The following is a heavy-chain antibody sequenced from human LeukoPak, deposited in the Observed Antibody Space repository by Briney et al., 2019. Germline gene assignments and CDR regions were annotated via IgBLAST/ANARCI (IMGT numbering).Heavy chain of an antibody. CDR1: GFSFSSYA. J-gene: IGHJ4*02. D-gene: IGHD4-17*01. V-gene: IGHV3-23*01. CDR2: ITGSGGST. Sequence: GGSLGLSCAASGFSFSSYAMTWVRQAPGKGLEWVSVITGSGGSTYYADSVKGRFTISRDNSKNTLYLQMNSLRVEDTAVYYCAKDRRFGDYGAFEYWGQGTLVTVYS. CDR3: AKDRRFGDYGAFEY.